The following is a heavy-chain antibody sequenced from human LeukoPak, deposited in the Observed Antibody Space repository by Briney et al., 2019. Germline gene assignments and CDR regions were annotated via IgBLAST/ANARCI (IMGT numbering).Heavy chain of an antibody. V-gene: IGHV3-9*01. Sequence: GGSLRLSCAASGFTFDDYALHWVRQAPGKGLEGVAGINWNSVGIGYADSLKGRFTISRDSSKNSLYLQVNSLTVEDTAFYYCAKAPGANYYDTHGFDFWGQGTLVTVSS. CDR2: INWNSVGI. J-gene: IGHJ4*02. CDR3: AKAPGANYYDTHGFDF. D-gene: IGHD3-22*01. CDR1: GFTFDDYA.